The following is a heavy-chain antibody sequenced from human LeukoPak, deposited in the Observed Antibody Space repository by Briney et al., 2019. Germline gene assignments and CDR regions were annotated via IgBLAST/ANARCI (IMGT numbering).Heavy chain of an antibody. CDR3: ARTKAAAGNDAFDI. D-gene: IGHD6-13*01. CDR2: INWNGGST. CDR1: GFTFDDYG. V-gene: IGHV3-20*04. Sequence: PGGSLRHSCAASGFTFDDYGMSWVRQAPGKGLELVSGINWNGGSTGYAASVKGRSTISRDNAKNSLYLQMNSLRAEDTSLYYCARTKAAAGNDAFDIWGQGTMVTVSS. J-gene: IGHJ3*02.